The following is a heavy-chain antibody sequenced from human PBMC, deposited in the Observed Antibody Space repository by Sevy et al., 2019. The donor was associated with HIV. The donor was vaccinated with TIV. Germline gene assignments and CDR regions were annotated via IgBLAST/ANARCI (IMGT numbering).Heavy chain of an antibody. V-gene: IGHV3-48*01. D-gene: IGHD3-22*01. CDR3: ARDAGGDYYDNSGFYYFIDY. CDR2: ISSTSETI. Sequence: GGSLRLSCAASGFTFSSYGMNWVRQAPGKGLEWVSYISSTSETIYYADSVKGRFTSSRDNAKNSLYLQMTSLRAEDTAVYYCARDAGGDYYDNSGFYYFIDYWGQGTLVTVSS. CDR1: GFTFSSYG. J-gene: IGHJ4*02.